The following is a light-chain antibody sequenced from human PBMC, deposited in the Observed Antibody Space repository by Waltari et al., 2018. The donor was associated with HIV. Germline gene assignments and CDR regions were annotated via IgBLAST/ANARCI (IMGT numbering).Light chain of an antibody. Sequence: IPVAPAPSHLSSSVWDRVTLTCRASQSINTYLAWYQQKPGKAPKLLIYKASSLQSGVPSRFSGSGSGTEFTLTISSLQPDDFASYYCQQYSFYSGTFGQGTKVEIK. CDR2: KAS. CDR3: QQYSFYSGT. CDR1: QSINTY. J-gene: IGKJ1*01. V-gene: IGKV1-5*03.